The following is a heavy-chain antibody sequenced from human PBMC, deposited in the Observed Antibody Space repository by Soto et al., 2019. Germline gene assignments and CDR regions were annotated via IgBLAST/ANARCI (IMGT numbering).Heavy chain of an antibody. CDR2: IYHSGST. V-gene: IGHV4-38-2*02. CDR1: GYSISSGDY. CDR3: ARDTGGKEVGGRIVT. D-gene: IGHD1-26*01. Sequence: SATXSLTCAFSGYSISSGDYFCCIRQPPGKGLEWIGSIYHSGSTFYNPSLKSRVTISVDTSKNQFSLKLSSVTAADTAVYYCARDTGGKEVGGRIVTWGQGTLVTVYS. J-gene: IGHJ5*02.